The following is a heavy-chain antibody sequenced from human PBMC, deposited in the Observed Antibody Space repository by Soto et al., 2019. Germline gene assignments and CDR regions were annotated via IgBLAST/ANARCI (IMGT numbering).Heavy chain of an antibody. D-gene: IGHD6-13*01. J-gene: IGHJ5*02. CDR1: GFAFSNFA. CDR2: IGSGSRGT. Sequence: EAQLSESGGGLVQPGGSLRLSCAASGFAFSNFAMSWVRQAPGKGLEWVSAIGSGSRGTHYAESVEDRFTISRDDSKNTLYLQVNSLAAADTAVYYCAAPRAAVPHTRYFDPWGQGTPVTVSP. CDR3: AAPRAAVPHTRYFDP. V-gene: IGHV3-23*01.